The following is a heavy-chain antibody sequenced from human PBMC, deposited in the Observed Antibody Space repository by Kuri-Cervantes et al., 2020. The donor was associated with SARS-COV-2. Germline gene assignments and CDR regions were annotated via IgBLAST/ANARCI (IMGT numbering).Heavy chain of an antibody. D-gene: IGHD2-2*02. V-gene: IGHV4-30-4*01. Sequence: SETLSLTCTVSGVSISSGDYYWSWIRQPPGKGLEWIGYIYYSGSTYYNPSLKSRVTISVDTSKNQFSLKLSSVTAADTAVYYCARAGYCSSTSCYTLGGSWFDPWGQGTLVTVSS. J-gene: IGHJ5*02. CDR3: ARAGYCSSTSCYTLGGSWFDP. CDR2: IYYSGST. CDR1: GVSISSGDYY.